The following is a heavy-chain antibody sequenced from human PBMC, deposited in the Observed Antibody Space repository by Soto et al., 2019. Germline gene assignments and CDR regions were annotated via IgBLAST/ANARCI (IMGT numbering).Heavy chain of an antibody. CDR1: GFTISSYG. V-gene: IGHV3-33*07. CDR3: ARGGPVPNYGMDV. J-gene: IGHJ6*02. Sequence: PGGTLTLSCAVSGFTISSYGMYWVRQAPGRGLEWVAVIWYDGSNKYYADSVKGRFTISRDNSKNTLYLQMNSLRAEDTAVYYCARGGPVPNYGMDVWGQGTTVTVSS. CDR2: IWYDGSNK.